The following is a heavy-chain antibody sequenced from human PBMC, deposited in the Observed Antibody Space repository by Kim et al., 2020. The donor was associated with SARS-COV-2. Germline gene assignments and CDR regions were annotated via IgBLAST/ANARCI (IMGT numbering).Heavy chain of an antibody. V-gene: IGHV1-3*01. J-gene: IGHJ4*02. CDR2: NT. D-gene: IGHD2-15*01. CDR3: ARDVWHTGCDY. Sequence: NTKYAEQCQGRVTITRDTSANTAYMELSSLRAEDTAGYYCARDVWHTGCDYWGQGTLVAVSS.